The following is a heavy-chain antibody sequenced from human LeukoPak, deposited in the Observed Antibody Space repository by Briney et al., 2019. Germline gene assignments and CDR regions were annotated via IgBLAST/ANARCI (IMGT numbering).Heavy chain of an antibody. V-gene: IGHV1-69*01. CDR1: GGTFSSYA. Sequence: GASVKVSCKASGGTFSSYAISWVRQAPGQGLEWMGGIIPIFGTANYAQKFQGRVTITADESTSTAYMELSSLRSEVTAVYYCARDLAAPYFDYWGQGTLVTVSS. D-gene: IGHD2-15*01. CDR2: IIPIFGTA. CDR3: ARDLAAPYFDY. J-gene: IGHJ4*02.